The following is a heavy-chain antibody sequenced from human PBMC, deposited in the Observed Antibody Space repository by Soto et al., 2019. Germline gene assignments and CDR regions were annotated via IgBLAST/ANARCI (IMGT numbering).Heavy chain of an antibody. CDR3: AKVVVPAATGYYYYGMDV. J-gene: IGHJ6*02. D-gene: IGHD2-2*01. Sequence: GGSLRLSCAASGFTFSSYAMSWVRQAPGKGLEWVSAISGSGGSTYYADSVKGRFTISRDNSKNTLYLQMNSLRAEDTAVYYCAKVVVPAATGYYYYGMDVWGQGTTVTVSS. CDR1: GFTFSSYA. CDR2: ISGSGGST. V-gene: IGHV3-23*01.